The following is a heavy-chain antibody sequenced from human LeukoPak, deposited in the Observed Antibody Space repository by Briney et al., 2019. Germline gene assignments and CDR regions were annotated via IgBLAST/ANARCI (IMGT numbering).Heavy chain of an antibody. CDR1: GFTFSSYA. CDR2: ISGSGGST. CDR3: AKLLLGYCSSTSCFDY. Sequence: GGSLRLSCAASGFTFSSYAMSWVRQAPGKGLEWVSAISGSGGSTYYADSVKGRFTISRDNSKNTLYLQMNSLRAEDTAVYYCAKLLLGYCSSTSCFDYWGQGTLVTVSS. J-gene: IGHJ4*02. V-gene: IGHV3-23*01. D-gene: IGHD2-2*01.